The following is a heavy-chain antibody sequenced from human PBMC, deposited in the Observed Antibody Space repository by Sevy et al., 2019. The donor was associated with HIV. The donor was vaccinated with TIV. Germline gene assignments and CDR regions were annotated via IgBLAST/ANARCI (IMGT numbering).Heavy chain of an antibody. D-gene: IGHD3-3*01. Sequence: GGSLRLSCAASNFIFRNYWMSWVRQAPGKGLEWVANIRHDGRDKKYVGSVEGRFAISRDNAKNSLLLQMNSLRVEDTAVYYCARDPYDGSFGAFDLWGRGTVVTVSS. CDR2: IRHDGRDK. J-gene: IGHJ3*01. V-gene: IGHV3-7*01. CDR3: ARDPYDGSFGAFDL. CDR1: NFIFRNYW.